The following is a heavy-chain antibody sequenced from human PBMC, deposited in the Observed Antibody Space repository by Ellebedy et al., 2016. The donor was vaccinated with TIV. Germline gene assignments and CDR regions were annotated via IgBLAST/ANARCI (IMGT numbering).Heavy chain of an antibody. CDR3: AREGIVVVPAAMPGGFDP. J-gene: IGHJ5*02. V-gene: IGHV4-30-4*08. Sequence: SETLSLXXAVYGGSFSGYYWSWIRQPPGKGLEWIGYIYYSGSTYYNPSLKSRVTISVDTSKNQFSLKLSSVTAADTAVYYCAREGIVVVPAAMPGGFDPWGQGTLATVSS. D-gene: IGHD2-2*01. CDR1: GGSFSGYY. CDR2: IYYSGST.